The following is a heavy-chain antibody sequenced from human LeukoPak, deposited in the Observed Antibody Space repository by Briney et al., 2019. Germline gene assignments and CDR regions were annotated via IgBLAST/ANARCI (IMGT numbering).Heavy chain of an antibody. CDR3: ARVYHHFDRRGYYVHWYFDL. J-gene: IGHJ2*01. V-gene: IGHV4-59*11. D-gene: IGHD3-22*01. CDR2: IFHSGST. Sequence: SETLSLTCTFSGDAISTHYWSWIRQPPGRGLEYIGHIFHSGSTNYNASLRSGVTISLDTSTHQFSLRLTAVTAADTAVYDCARVYHHFDRRGYYVHWYFDLWGRGTLVSVSS. CDR1: GDAISTHY.